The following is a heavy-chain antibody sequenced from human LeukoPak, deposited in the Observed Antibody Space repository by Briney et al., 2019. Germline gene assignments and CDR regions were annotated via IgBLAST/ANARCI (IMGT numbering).Heavy chain of an antibody. CDR2: INPNSGGT. V-gene: IGHV1-2*02. D-gene: IGHD3-22*01. CDR1: GYTFTSHY. CDR3: ARSATYYYDSSELGY. Sequence: GASVKVSCKASGYTFTSHYMHWVRQAPGQGLEWMGWINPNSGGTNYAQKFQGRVTMTRDTSISTAYMELSRLRSDDTAVYYCARSATYYYDSSELGYWGQGTLVTVSS. J-gene: IGHJ4*02.